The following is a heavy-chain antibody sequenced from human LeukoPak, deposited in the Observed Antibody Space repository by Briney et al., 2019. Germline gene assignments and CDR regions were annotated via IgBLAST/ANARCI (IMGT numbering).Heavy chain of an antibody. CDR3: ARERDSSSWYTFDY. J-gene: IGHJ4*02. Sequence: SETLSLTCTVSGGSISSYYWSWIRQPAGKGLEWIGRIYTSGSTNYNPSLKSRVTISVDTSKNQFSLKLSSVTAADTAVYYCARERDSSSWYTFDYWGQGTLVTVSS. CDR2: IYTSGST. CDR1: GGSISSYY. D-gene: IGHD6-13*01. V-gene: IGHV4-4*07.